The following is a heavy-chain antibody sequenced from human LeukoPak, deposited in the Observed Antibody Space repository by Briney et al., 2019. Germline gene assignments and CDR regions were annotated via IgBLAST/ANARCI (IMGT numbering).Heavy chain of an antibody. Sequence: GGSLRLSCAASGFTFSSYAMSWVRQAPGKGLEWVSAISGSGGSTYYADSVKGRFTISRDNSKNTLYLQMNSLRAEDTAVYYCARGRFLEWLSPDAFDIWGQGTMVTVSS. D-gene: IGHD3-3*01. CDR1: GFTFSSYA. J-gene: IGHJ3*02. V-gene: IGHV3-23*01. CDR3: ARGRFLEWLSPDAFDI. CDR2: ISGSGGST.